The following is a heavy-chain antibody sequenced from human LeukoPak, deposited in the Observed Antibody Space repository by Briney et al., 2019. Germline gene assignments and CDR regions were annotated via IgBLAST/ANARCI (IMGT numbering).Heavy chain of an antibody. D-gene: IGHD4-17*01. Sequence: SETLSLTCTVSGGSISSSSYYWGWIRQPPGKGLEWIGSIYYSGSTYYNPSLKSRVTISVDTSKNQFSLKLSSVTAADTAVYYCARGVTVTTSYNWFDPWGQGTLVTVSS. J-gene: IGHJ5*02. CDR3: ARGVTVTTSYNWFDP. V-gene: IGHV4-39*07. CDR1: GGSISSSSYY. CDR2: IYYSGST.